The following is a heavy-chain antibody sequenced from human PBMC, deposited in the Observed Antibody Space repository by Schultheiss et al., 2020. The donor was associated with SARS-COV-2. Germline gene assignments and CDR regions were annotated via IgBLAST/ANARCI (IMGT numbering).Heavy chain of an antibody. D-gene: IGHD3-3*01. CDR3: ARAIHYDFWSGYLYFDL. J-gene: IGHJ2*01. CDR1: GGSISSGDYY. V-gene: IGHV4-30-4*01. Sequence: SQTLSLTCTVSGGSISSGDYYWSWIRQPPGKGLEWIGYIYYSGSTYYNPSLKSRVTISVDTSKNQFSLKLSSVTAADTAVYYCARAIHYDFWSGYLYFDLWGRGTLVTVSS. CDR2: IYYSGST.